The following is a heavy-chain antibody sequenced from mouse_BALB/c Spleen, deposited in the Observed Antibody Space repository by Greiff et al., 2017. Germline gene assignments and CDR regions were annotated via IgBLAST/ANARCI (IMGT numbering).Heavy chain of an antibody. D-gene: IGHD2-2*01. CDR2: IDPANGNT. V-gene: IGHV14-3*02. CDR1: GFNIKDTY. Sequence: EVQLVASGAELVKPGASVKLSCTASGFNIKDTYMHWVKQRPEQGLEWIGRIDPANGNTKYDPKFQGKATITADTSSNTAYLQLSSLTSEDTAVYYCASHGYDAAYWGQGTLVTVSA. J-gene: IGHJ3*01. CDR3: ASHGYDAAY.